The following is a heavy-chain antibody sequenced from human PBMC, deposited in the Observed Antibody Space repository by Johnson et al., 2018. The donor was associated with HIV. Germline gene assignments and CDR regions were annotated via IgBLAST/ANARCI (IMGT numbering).Heavy chain of an antibody. J-gene: IGHJ3*02. CDR2: ISYDGSNK. CDR1: GFTFSSYA. Sequence: QEQLVESGGGVVQPGRSLRLSCAASGFTFSSYAMHWVRQAPGKGLEWVAVISYDGSNKYYADSVKGRFTISRDNSKNTLYLQMNSLRVEDTAVYYCAKPQTGIAVAAHFAFDIWGQGTRVTVSS. D-gene: IGHD6-19*01. CDR3: AKPQTGIAVAAHFAFDI. V-gene: IGHV3-30-3*02.